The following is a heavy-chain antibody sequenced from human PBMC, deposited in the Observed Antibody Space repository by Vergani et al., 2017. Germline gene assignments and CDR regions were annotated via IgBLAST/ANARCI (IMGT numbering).Heavy chain of an antibody. CDR3: ARGEGSIRTVTTPRNYYGMDV. CDR1: GGSLTPYY. D-gene: IGHD4-17*01. Sequence: QVRLQESGPGLVRPSETLSLTCTVSGGSLTPYYWSWIRQSPGKGLEWIGNIYYNGRTKYNPSLKSRATISADTSKDQFSLRLTSMTAADTAVYYCARGEGSIRTVTTPRNYYGMDVWGQGTTVTVSS. J-gene: IGHJ6*02. CDR2: IYYNGRT. V-gene: IGHV4-59*01.